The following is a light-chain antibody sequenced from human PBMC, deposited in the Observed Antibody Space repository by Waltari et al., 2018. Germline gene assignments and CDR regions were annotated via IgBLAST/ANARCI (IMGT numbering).Light chain of an antibody. J-gene: IGLJ2*01. V-gene: IGLV3-21*04. CDR2: YSS. Sequence: SYVLTQPPSVSVAPGMTDRITCEGNDIASKRFHWYQQKPGQAPVLVMYYSSDRPSGIPERFSGSNSGNTATLTITRVEAGDEADYYCQAWHTGTSHVVFGGGTKLTVL. CDR3: QAWHTGTSHVV. CDR1: DIASKR.